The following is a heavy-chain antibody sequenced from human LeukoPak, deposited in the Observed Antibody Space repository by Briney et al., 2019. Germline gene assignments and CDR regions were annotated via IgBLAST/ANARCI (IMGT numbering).Heavy chain of an antibody. Sequence: GASVKVSCKASGYTFTGYYMHWVRQAPGQGLEWMGWINPNSGGTNYAQKFQGRVTMTRDMSTSTVYMELSSLRSEDTAVYYCARGGITMVRGGGFDYWGQGTLVTVSS. V-gene: IGHV1-2*02. CDR2: INPNSGGT. J-gene: IGHJ4*02. CDR1: GYTFTGYY. D-gene: IGHD3-10*01. CDR3: ARGGITMVRGGGFDY.